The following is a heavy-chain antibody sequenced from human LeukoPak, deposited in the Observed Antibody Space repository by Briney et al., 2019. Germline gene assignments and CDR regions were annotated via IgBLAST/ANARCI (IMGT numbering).Heavy chain of an antibody. CDR1: GYTFTGYY. Sequence: GASVKVSCKASGYTFTGYYMHWVRQAPGQGLEWMGWINPNSGGTNYAQKFPGRVTMTRDTSISTAYMEVSRLRSDDTAVYYCARGLWGAYYFDYWGQGTLVTVSS. CDR3: ARGLWGAYYFDY. J-gene: IGHJ4*02. CDR2: INPNSGGT. V-gene: IGHV1-2*02. D-gene: IGHD3-16*01.